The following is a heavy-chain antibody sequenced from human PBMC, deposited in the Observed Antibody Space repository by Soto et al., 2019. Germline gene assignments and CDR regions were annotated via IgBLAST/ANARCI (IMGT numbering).Heavy chain of an antibody. J-gene: IGHJ6*02. CDR1: GYTLTELS. Sequence: QVQLVQSGAEVKKPGASVKVSCKVSGYTLTELSMHWVRQAPGKGLEWMGGFDPEDGETIYAQKFQGRVTRTEDTSXDXXYMELSSLRSEDTAVYYCATKGRWYVGYDYDGMDVWGQGTTVTVSS. V-gene: IGHV1-24*01. CDR3: ATKGRWYVGYDYDGMDV. CDR2: FDPEDGET. D-gene: IGHD6-13*01.